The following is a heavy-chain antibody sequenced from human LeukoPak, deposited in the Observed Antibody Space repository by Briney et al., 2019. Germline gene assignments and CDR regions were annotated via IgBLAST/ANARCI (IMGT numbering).Heavy chain of an antibody. CDR3: ARDYYDSSGPFDY. Sequence: PGGSLRLSCVASGFSFSDSVIHWVRQAPGKGLEWVAVISHDVKTTYYADSVKGRFTISRDNSKNTLYLQMNSLRAEDTAVYYCARDYYDSSGPFDYWGQGTLVTVSS. J-gene: IGHJ4*02. D-gene: IGHD3-22*01. V-gene: IGHV3-30*04. CDR2: ISHDVKTT. CDR1: GFSFSDSV.